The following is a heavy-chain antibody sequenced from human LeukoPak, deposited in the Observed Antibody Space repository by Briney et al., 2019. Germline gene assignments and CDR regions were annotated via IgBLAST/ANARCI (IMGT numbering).Heavy chain of an antibody. CDR1: GGSCSGYY. V-gene: IGHV4-34*01. J-gene: IGHJ4*02. Sequence: SETLSLTCAVYGGSCSGYYWGWIRQPPGKGLEWIGEINHSGSTNYNPSLKSRVTISVDTSKNQFSLKLSSVTAADTAVYYCVQWELFDYWGQGTLVTVSS. CDR2: INHSGST. CDR3: VQWELFDY. D-gene: IGHD1-26*01.